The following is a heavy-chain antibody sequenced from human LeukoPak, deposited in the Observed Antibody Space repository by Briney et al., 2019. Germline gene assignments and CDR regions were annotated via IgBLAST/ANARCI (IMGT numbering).Heavy chain of an antibody. CDR3: ARIDYYDSSGYP. J-gene: IGHJ5*02. CDR2: INPNSGGT. Sequence: ASVKVSCKASGYTFTGYYMHWVRQAPGQGLEWMGWINPNSGGTNYAQKFQGRVTMTRDTSISTAYMELSRLRSDDTAVYYCARIDYYDSSGYPWGQGTLVTVSS. D-gene: IGHD3-22*01. CDR1: GYTFTGYY. V-gene: IGHV1-2*02.